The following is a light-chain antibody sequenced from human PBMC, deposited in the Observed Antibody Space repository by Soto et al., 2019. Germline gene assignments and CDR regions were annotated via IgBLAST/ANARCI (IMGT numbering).Light chain of an antibody. CDR2: LGS. V-gene: IGKV2-28*01. CDR1: QSLLHSNGYNY. Sequence: DIVMTQSPLSLPVTPGEPASISCRSSQSLLHSNGYNYLDWYLQKPGQSPQLLIYLGSNRASGVPGRFSGSGSGTDVTLKISRVEAEDVGVYYCMQALQTPFTFGPGTKVDIK. CDR3: MQALQTPFT. J-gene: IGKJ3*01.